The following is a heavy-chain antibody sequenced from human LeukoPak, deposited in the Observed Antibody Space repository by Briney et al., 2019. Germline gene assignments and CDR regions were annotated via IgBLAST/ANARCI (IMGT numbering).Heavy chain of an antibody. J-gene: IGHJ4*02. Sequence: PGGSLRLSCAASGFTFSSHAMGWVRQAPGKGLEWVSAIVGSGGSTYYADSGKGRFTISRDNSKNTLYLQMNSLRAEDTALYYCARDPGVVAFHYFDYWGQGTLVTVSS. CDR1: GFTFSSHA. CDR2: IVGSGGST. CDR3: ARDPGVVAFHYFDY. V-gene: IGHV3-23*01. D-gene: IGHD3-3*01.